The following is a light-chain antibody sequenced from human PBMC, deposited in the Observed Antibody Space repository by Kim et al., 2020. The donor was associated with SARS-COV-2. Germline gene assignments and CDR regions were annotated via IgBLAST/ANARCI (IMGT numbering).Light chain of an antibody. V-gene: IGKV1-33*01. CDR3: QQYSTFPFT. CDR2: DAA. CDR1: QGISNY. Sequence: ASVGDRVTITCQATQGISNYLNWYQQRPGKAPNLLIYDAASLETGVPSRFSGSGYGTEFTLTISSLQPEDFATYYCQQYSTFPFTFGQGTQVDIK. J-gene: IGKJ1*01.